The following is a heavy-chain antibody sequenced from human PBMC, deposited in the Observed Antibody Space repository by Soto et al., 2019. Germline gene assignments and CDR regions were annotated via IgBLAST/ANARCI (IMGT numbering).Heavy chain of an antibody. V-gene: IGHV1-46*03. CDR3: ARESIVVVTTTRYYYGMDV. CDR2: INPSGGST. D-gene: IGHD2-21*02. J-gene: IGHJ6*02. Sequence: QVQLVQSGAEVKKPGASVKVSCKASGYTFTSYYIHWVRQAPGQGLEWMGIINPSGGSTNYAQKFQGRVTMTRDTSTSPVYMELSSLRSEDTAVYYCARESIVVVTTTRYYYGMDVWGQGTTVTVSS. CDR1: GYTFTSYY.